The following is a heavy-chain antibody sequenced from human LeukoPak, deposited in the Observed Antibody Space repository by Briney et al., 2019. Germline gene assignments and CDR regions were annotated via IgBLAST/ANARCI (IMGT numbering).Heavy chain of an antibody. J-gene: IGHJ4*02. D-gene: IGHD4-11*01. CDR1: GYDFKNYG. CDR2: INPNSSAT. CDR3: ASVPTTTAFDS. V-gene: IGHV1-2*02. Sequence: AASVKVSCKASGYDFKNYGIMWVRQAPGQGLEWMGWINPNSSATNYAQKFQGRVTMTRDTSISTAYMELSRLRSDDTAVYYCASVPTTTAFDSWGQGTLVTVSS.